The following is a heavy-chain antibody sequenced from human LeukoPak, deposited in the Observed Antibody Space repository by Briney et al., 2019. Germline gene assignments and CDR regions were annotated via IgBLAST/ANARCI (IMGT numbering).Heavy chain of an antibody. D-gene: IGHD2-8*01. CDR1: GFTFSSYG. J-gene: IGHJ4*02. CDR2: ISYDGSNK. Sequence: GGSLRLSCAASGFTFSSYGMHWVRQAPGKGLERVAVISYDGSNKYYADSVKGRFTISRDNSKNTLYLQMNSLRAEDTAVYYCATNGPGKSRYFDYWGQGTLVTVSS. CDR3: ATNGPGKSRYFDY. V-gene: IGHV3-30*03.